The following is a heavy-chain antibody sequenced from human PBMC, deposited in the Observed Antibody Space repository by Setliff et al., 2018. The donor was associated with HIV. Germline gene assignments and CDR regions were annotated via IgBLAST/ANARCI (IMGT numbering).Heavy chain of an antibody. CDR3: ARVIDYDVLYWSYYMDV. CDR1: GYTLTNYG. CDR2: ISADNGDT. D-gene: IGHD2-8*02. J-gene: IGHJ6*03. Sequence: GASVKVSCKASGYTLTNYGISWVRQAPGQGLEWMGWISADNGDTNYPQKLQGRVTMTTDTSTSTAYMELRSLRSDDTAVYYCARVIDYDVLYWSYYMDVWGKGTTVTVSS. V-gene: IGHV1-18*01.